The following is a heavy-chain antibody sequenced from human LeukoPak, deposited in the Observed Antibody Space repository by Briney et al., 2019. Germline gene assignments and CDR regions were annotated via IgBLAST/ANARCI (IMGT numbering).Heavy chain of an antibody. D-gene: IGHD6-13*01. CDR2: INPNSGGT. Sequence: GASVKVSCKASGYTFTGYYMHWVRQAPGQGLEWMGWINPNSGGTNYAQKLQGRVTMTTDTSTSTAYMELRSLRSDDTAVYYCARGFSYSSRVEFWGQGTLVTVSS. CDR1: GYTFTGYY. CDR3: ARGFSYSSRVEF. V-gene: IGHV1-2*02. J-gene: IGHJ4*02.